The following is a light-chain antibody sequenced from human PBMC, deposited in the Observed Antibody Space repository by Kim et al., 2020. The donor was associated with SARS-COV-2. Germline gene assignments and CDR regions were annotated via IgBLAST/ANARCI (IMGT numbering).Light chain of an antibody. CDR3: QQYSDWWT. CDR1: QSVTTN. Sequence: ETVLTQSPSTLSVSPGERATLSCRASQSVTTNLAWYQQKPGQAPRLLIYGAYVRASDTPDRFSGSGSGTEFTLTISSLHSEDFAVYYCQQYSDWWTFGQGTKV. J-gene: IGKJ1*01. V-gene: IGKV3-15*01. CDR2: GAY.